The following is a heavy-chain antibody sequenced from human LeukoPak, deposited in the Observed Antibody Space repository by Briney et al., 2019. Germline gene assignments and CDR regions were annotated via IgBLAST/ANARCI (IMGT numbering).Heavy chain of an antibody. CDR1: GFIFGSSA. Sequence: GGSLRLSCAASGFIFGSSAMSWVREAPGKGLEWVSSISGSGSGGSTYYEDSVKGRFTISRDNSKNTLYLQMNSLIAEDTAVYYCAKSGYNRFDYWGQGTRVTVSS. CDR2: ISGSGSGGST. J-gene: IGHJ4*02. D-gene: IGHD5-24*01. V-gene: IGHV3-23*01. CDR3: AKSGYNRFDY.